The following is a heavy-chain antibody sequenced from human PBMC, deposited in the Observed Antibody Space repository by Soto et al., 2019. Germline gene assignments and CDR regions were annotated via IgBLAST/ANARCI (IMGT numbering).Heavy chain of an antibody. CDR2: INPNDGGT. D-gene: IGHD1-26*01. J-gene: IGHJ4*02. Sequence: ASVTDSCKDSGYTFTAYYIHWVRQAPGQGLEWMGWINPNDGGTNYAQDFQDRVTMTSDTSITTAYMELSRLTSDDTAVYFCARDTYSGSYVHWGQGTLVTVSS. CDR1: GYTFTAYY. V-gene: IGHV1-2*02. CDR3: ARDTYSGSYVH.